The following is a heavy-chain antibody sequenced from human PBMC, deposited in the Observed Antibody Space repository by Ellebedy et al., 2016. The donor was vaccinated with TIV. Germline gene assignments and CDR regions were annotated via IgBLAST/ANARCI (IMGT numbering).Heavy chain of an antibody. J-gene: IGHJ4*02. CDR1: GYSFTTYW. V-gene: IGHV5-10-1*01. D-gene: IGHD5-12*01. CDR2: IDPSDSHT. CDR3: ARHGGYSFSPLNY. Sequence: GESLKISCKGSGYSFTTYWITWVRQMPGKGLEGMGRIDPSDSHTNYSPSFQGHVIISADKSISTAYLQWSSLKASDTAMYYCARHGGYSFSPLNYWGQGTLVTVSS.